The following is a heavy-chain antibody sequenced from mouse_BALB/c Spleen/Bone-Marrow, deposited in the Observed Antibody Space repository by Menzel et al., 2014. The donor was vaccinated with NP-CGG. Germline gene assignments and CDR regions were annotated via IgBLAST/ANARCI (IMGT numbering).Heavy chain of an antibody. J-gene: IGHJ4*01. Sequence: EVMLVESGGDLVKPGGSLKLSCEASGFTFSTYGMSWVRQTPDKRLEWVATISSGGGYTYYPHSVKGRFTISRDNAKNAMCVQMNSLKSEDGAVYYCSREGNWDQCAMDYWGQGTSVTVSS. CDR3: SREGNWDQCAMDY. CDR1: GFTFSTYG. CDR2: ISSGGGYT. D-gene: IGHD4-1*01. V-gene: IGHV5-6*02.